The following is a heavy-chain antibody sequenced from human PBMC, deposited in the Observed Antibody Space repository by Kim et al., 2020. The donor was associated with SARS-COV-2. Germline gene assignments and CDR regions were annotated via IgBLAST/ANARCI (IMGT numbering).Heavy chain of an antibody. D-gene: IGHD1-26*01. CDR1: GFTFTSSA. CDR2: IVVGSGNT. Sequence: SVKVSCKASGFTFTSSAVQWVRQARGQRLEWIGWIVVGSGNTNYAQKFQERVTITRDMSTSTAYMELSSLRSEDTAVYYCAAGIPPVRSDHYWYFDLWGRGTLVTVSS. V-gene: IGHV1-58*01. CDR3: AAGIPPVRSDHYWYFDL. J-gene: IGHJ2*01.